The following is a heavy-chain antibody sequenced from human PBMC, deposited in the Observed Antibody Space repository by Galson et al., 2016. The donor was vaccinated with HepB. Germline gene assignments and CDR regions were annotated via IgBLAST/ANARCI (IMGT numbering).Heavy chain of an antibody. V-gene: IGHV4-39*01. CDR2: IYYSGTT. D-gene: IGHD1-14*01. CDR1: GGSITSSDYY. J-gene: IGHJ3*02. CDR3: ARYPPRIPAGAFDI. Sequence: SETLSLTCTVSGGSITSSDYYWGWIRQPPGKGLEWIGSIYYSGTTYYSPSPSSRVTISLDMSKNQFSLKLRSVTAADTAVYYCARYPPRIPAGAFDIWGQGIMVTVSS.